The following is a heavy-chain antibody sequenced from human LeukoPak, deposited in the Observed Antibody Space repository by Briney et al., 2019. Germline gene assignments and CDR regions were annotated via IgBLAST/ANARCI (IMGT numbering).Heavy chain of an antibody. V-gene: IGHV3-30*04. J-gene: IGHJ4*02. CDR3: ARAGSHWHYVY. CDR2: ISYDGSNK. CDR1: GFSFSSYA. D-gene: IGHD3-10*01. Sequence: PGGSLRLSCAASGFSFSSYAIHWVRQAPGKGLEWVAVISYDGSNKYYADSVKGRFTISRDNSKNTLYLQMNNLRVEDTAVYYCARAGSHWHYVYWGQGTVVTVSS.